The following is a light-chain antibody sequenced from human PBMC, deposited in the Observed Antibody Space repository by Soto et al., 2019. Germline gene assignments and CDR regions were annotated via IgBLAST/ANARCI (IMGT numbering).Light chain of an antibody. CDR2: LAS. CDR1: QSLLHSNGYSY. CDR3: RQALQTPYT. V-gene: IGKV2-28*01. Sequence: DIVMTQSPLSLPVTPGEPASISCRSSQSLLHSNGYSYLNWYLQKPGQSPQLLIYLASNRTPGVPDRISGSGSGTEFTLKISRVEAEDVGVYYCRQALQTPYTFGQGTQLEIK. J-gene: IGKJ2*01.